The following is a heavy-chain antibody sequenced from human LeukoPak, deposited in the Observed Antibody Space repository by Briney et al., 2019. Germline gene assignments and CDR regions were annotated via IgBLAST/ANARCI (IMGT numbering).Heavy chain of an antibody. D-gene: IGHD2-21*01. CDR3: ARDWAYCGGDCYNPDAFDI. V-gene: IGHV3-7*01. CDR2: IKKDGSEK. Sequence: GGSLRLSCAASGFTFSDYWMSWVRQVPGKGLEWVADIKKDGSEKNEVDSVKGRFTISRDNAKNSLYLQMNSLRAEDTAVYYCARDWAYCGGDCYNPDAFDIWGQGTMVTVSS. J-gene: IGHJ3*02. CDR1: GFTFSDYW.